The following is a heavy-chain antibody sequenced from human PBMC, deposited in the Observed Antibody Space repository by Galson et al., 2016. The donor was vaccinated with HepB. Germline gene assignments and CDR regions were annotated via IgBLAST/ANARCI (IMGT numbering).Heavy chain of an antibody. CDR2: ISYNGGTT. CDR1: GFTFSGYA. V-gene: IGHV3-64*05. CDR3: VKEHVSEWEVGYFDY. J-gene: IGHJ4*02. Sequence: SLRLSCAASGFTFSGYAMHWVRQAPGKGLEYVSVISYNGGTTYYADSVMGRFTISRDNSKNTLFFQMSGLRPEDTAVYYCVKEHVSEWEVGYFDYWGQGTLVTVSS. D-gene: IGHD3-3*01.